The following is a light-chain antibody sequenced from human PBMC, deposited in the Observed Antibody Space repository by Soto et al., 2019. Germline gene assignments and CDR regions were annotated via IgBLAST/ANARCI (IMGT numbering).Light chain of an antibody. V-gene: IGLV8-61*01. Sequence: QAVVTQEPSFSVSPGGTVTLTCGLSSGSVSTSYYPSWYQQTPGQAPRTLIYSTNPRSSGVPDRFSGSILGNKAALTITGAQADDESDYYCVLYMVSGSRVFGGGTQLTVL. CDR1: SGSVSTSYY. CDR2: STN. CDR3: VLYMVSGSRV. J-gene: IGLJ3*02.